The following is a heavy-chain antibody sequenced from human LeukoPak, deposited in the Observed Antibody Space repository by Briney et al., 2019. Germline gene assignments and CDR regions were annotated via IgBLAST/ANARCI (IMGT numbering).Heavy chain of an antibody. J-gene: IGHJ4*02. Sequence: GGSLRLSCAASGFTFIDYYRSWIRQAPGKGLEWVSYISSSGSTIYYADSVKGRFTISRDNAKNSLYLQMNSLRAEDTAVYYCARDRAMVTPYFDYWGQGTLVTVSS. CDR1: GFTFIDYY. V-gene: IGHV3-11*04. CDR3: ARDRAMVTPYFDY. D-gene: IGHD5-18*01. CDR2: ISSSGSTI.